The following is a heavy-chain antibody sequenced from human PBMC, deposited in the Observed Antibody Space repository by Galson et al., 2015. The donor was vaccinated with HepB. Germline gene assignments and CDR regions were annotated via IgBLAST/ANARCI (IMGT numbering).Heavy chain of an antibody. CDR3: AKDVSVATTNNWFDP. D-gene: IGHD5-12*01. CDR2: IRYDGSNK. CDR1: GFTFSSYG. Sequence: SLRLSCAASGFTFSSYGMHWVRQAPGKGLEWVAFIRYDGSNKYYADSVKGRFTISRDNSKNTLYLRMNSLRAEDTAVYYCAKDVSVATTNNWFDPWGQGTLVTVSS. V-gene: IGHV3-30*02. J-gene: IGHJ5*02.